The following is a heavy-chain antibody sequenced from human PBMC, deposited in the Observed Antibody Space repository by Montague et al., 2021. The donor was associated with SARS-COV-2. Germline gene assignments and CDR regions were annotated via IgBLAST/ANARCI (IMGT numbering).Heavy chain of an antibody. Sequence: SETLSLTCTVSGDSISSFYWNWIRQPAGKGLEWIGRIYASGGTNYNPPLKSRVTMSVDTSKNHFSLKLNSVTAADTAVYYCGRGVVAATPVVDYWGRGTLVTVSS. CDR2: IYASGGT. CDR1: GDSISSFY. V-gene: IGHV4-4*07. D-gene: IGHD2-15*01. CDR3: GRGVVAATPVVDY. J-gene: IGHJ4*02.